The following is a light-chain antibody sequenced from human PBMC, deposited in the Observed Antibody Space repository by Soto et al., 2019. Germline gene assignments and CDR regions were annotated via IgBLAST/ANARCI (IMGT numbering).Light chain of an antibody. V-gene: IGKV1-5*01. Sequence: DIQMTQSPSALSASVGARVTITCRASQSISGWLAWYQQKPGKAPKLLIYDASSLETGVPARFSGSESGTEFTLTSSSLQPDDSATYYCQQYKSSYTFGQGTKLEIK. CDR2: DAS. CDR1: QSISGW. CDR3: QQYKSSYT. J-gene: IGKJ2*01.